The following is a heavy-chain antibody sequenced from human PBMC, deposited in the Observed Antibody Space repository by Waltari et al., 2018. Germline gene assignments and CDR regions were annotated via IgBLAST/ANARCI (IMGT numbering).Heavy chain of an antibody. CDR1: GGTFSSYA. Sequence: QVQLVQSGAEVKKPGSSVKVSCKASGGTFSSYAISWVRQAPGQGLEWMGCIIPILGTANYAQKFQGRVTITADESTSTAYMELSSLRSEDTAVYYCARDPPRIAAAGTGGMDVWGQGTTVTVSS. CDR2: IIPILGTA. CDR3: ARDPPRIAAAGTGGMDV. V-gene: IGHV1-69*12. D-gene: IGHD6-13*01. J-gene: IGHJ6*02.